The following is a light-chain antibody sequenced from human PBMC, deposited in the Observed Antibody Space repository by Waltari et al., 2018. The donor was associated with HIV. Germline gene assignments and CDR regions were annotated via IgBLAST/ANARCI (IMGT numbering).Light chain of an antibody. V-gene: IGKV3-11*01. CDR1: QTINNF. Sequence: EIVLTQSPATISLSPGESATLSCRASQTINNFLAWYHQRPGQPPRLLIYDATRRATGIPARFSGSGSGTDFSLTITSLEPEDFAVYYCQHRSTSWTFGRGTKVEI. CDR2: DAT. J-gene: IGKJ1*01. CDR3: QHRSTSWT.